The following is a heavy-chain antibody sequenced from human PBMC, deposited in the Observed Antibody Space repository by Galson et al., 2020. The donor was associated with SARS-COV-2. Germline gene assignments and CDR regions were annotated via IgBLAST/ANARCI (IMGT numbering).Heavy chain of an antibody. Sequence: GGSLRLSCAASGFTFSSYGMHWVRQAPGKGLEWVAVIWYDGSNKYYADSVKGRFTISRDNSKNTLYLQMNSLRAEDTAVYYCAKDLSIAAAGTIYYMDVWGKGTTVTVSS. CDR2: IWYDGSNK. J-gene: IGHJ6*03. CDR1: GFTFSSYG. CDR3: AKDLSIAAAGTIYYMDV. D-gene: IGHD6-13*01. V-gene: IGHV3-33*06.